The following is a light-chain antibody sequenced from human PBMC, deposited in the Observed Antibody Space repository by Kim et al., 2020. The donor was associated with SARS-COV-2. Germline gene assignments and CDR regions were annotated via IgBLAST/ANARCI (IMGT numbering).Light chain of an antibody. Sequence: TVTISCTRSRGSIASNYVQWYQQRPGSAPTTVIYEDNQRPSGVPDRFSGSIDSSSNSASLTISGLKTEDEADYYCQSYDSSNQGVFGGGTQLTVL. CDR3: QSYDSSNQGV. J-gene: IGLJ2*01. V-gene: IGLV6-57*03. CDR2: EDN. CDR1: RGSIASNY.